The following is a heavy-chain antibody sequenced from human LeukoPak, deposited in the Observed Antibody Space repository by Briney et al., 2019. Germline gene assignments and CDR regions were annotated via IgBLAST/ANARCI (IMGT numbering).Heavy chain of an antibody. CDR1: GFTFSNYA. CDR3: AKESTTYYYYGMHV. J-gene: IGHJ6*02. D-gene: IGHD2/OR15-2a*01. CDR2: ISYDGTNK. V-gene: IGHV3-30*18. Sequence: PGRPLILSCAASGFTFSNYAMHWVRQAPGKGLEWVAVISYDGTNKYYPDSVKGRFTISRDNSYNTLYLQMDSLTAEDTAVYYCAKESTTYYYYGMHVWGQGTTVTVSS.